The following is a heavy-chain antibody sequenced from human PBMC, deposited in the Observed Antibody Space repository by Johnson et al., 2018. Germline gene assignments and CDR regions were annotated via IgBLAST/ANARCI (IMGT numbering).Heavy chain of an antibody. CDR2: INHSGST. CDR3: ARETAAGSDAFDI. CDR1: GGSFSGYY. V-gene: IGHV4-34*01. Sequence: QVQLQQWGAGLLKPSETLSLTCAVYGGSFSGYYWSWIRQPPGKGLEWIGEINHSGSTNYNPSLKSRVTISVDTSKNQFSLKLSSVTAADTAGYYCARETAAGSDAFDIWGQGTMVTVSS. J-gene: IGHJ3*02. D-gene: IGHD6-13*01.